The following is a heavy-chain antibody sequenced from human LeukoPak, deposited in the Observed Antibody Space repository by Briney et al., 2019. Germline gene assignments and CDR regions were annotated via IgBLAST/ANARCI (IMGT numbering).Heavy chain of an antibody. D-gene: IGHD1-26*01. Sequence: ASVKVSCKASGYTFTSYTINWVRQAPGQGLEWMEWINTNTGNPTYARGVTGRFVFSSDTSVNTTYLLISDLKAEDTAVFYCARDGYSGSYLFDFWGQGTLVTVSS. CDR1: GYTFTSYT. J-gene: IGHJ4*02. CDR3: ARDGYSGSYLFDF. V-gene: IGHV7-4-1*02. CDR2: INTNTGNP.